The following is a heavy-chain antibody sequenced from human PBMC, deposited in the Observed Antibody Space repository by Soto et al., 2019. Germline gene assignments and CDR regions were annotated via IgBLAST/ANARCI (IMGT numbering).Heavy chain of an antibody. CDR2: INWDDDK. V-gene: IGHV2-70*01. Sequence: SGPTLVNTTHTLTRTCTFSGFSLSTSRMCLSWIRQPPGKALEWLALINWDDDKYYSTSLKTRLTISKDTSKNQVVLTMTKMDPADTATYHCARVTYYYESTDYYGPNFDYWGQGTLVTVSS. CDR1: GFSLSTSRMC. D-gene: IGHD3-22*01. CDR3: ARVTYYYESTDYYGPNFDY. J-gene: IGHJ4*02.